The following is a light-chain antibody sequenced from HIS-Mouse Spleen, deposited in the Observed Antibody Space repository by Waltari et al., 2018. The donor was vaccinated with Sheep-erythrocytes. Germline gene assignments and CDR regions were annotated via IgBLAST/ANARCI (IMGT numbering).Light chain of an antibody. CDR1: ALPKKY. V-gene: IGLV3-10*01. Sequence: SYELTQPPSVSVSPGQTARITCSGDALPKKYAYWYQQKSGQAPVLVIYEDSQRPPGSPERFSGSSSGTMATLTISGAQVEDEADYYCYSTDSSGNHRVFGGGTKLTVL. J-gene: IGLJ2*01. CDR2: EDS. CDR3: YSTDSSGNHRV.